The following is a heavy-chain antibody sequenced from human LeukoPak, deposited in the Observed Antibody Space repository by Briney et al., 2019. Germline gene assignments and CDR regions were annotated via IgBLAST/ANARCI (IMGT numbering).Heavy chain of an antibody. J-gene: IGHJ3*02. CDR3: ARDFFMITFGGVINDAFDI. D-gene: IGHD3-16*01. CDR2: INPNSGGT. Sequence: ASVTVSCTASGYTFTGYYMHWVRQAHGQGLEWMGWINPNSGGTNYAQKFQGRVTMTRDTSISTAYMELSRLRSDDTAVYYCARDFFMITFGGVINDAFDIWGQGTMVTVSS. CDR1: GYTFTGYY. V-gene: IGHV1-2*02.